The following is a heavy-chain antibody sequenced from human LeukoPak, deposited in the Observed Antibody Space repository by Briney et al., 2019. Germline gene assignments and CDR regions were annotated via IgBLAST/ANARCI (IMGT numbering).Heavy chain of an antibody. Sequence: PSETLSLTCTVSGGSISSSNYYWGWIRQPPRKGLEWIGSIYSSGATYYNPSLKSRVTISFDTSKNQFSLQLSSVTAADTAVYFCARGVSEYWGQGILVTVSS. CDR3: ARGVSEY. CDR2: IYSSGAT. J-gene: IGHJ4*02. CDR1: GGSISSSNYY. V-gene: IGHV4-39*07. D-gene: IGHD5/OR15-5a*01.